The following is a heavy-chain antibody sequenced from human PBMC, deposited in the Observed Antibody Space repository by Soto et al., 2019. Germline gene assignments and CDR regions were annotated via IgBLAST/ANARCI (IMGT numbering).Heavy chain of an antibody. CDR2: ISASGSRT. V-gene: IGHV3-23*01. D-gene: IGHD4-17*01. CDR3: GKDPNGDYVGGFEF. CDR1: GFIFNNYA. J-gene: IGHJ3*01. Sequence: PGGSLRLSCAASGFIFNNYAMSWVRQAPGKGLEWVSGISASGSRTFYADSVKGRFTVSRDFSKNTLSLQMDSLRAEDTAVYFCGKDPNGDYVGGFEFSRPGTMVTVSS.